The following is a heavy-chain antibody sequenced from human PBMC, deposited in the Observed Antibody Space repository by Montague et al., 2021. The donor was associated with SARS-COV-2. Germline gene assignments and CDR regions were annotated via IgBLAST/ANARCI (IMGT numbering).Heavy chain of an antibody. CDR3: AVNSIYYYYYGMDV. J-gene: IGHJ6*02. V-gene: IGHV4-38-2*02. D-gene: IGHD4-11*01. Sequence: SETLSLTCTVSGYSISSGYYWGWIRQPPGKGLEWIGSIYHSGSTYYNPSLKSRVTISVDTSKNQFSLKLSSVTAADTAVYYCAVNSIYYYYYGMDVWGQGTTVTVSS. CDR1: GYSISSGYY. CDR2: IYHSGST.